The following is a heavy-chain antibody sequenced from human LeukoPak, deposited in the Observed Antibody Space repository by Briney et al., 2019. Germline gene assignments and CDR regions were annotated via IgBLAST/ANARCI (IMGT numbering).Heavy chain of an antibody. J-gene: IGHJ4*02. CDR3: ASRVGSSWYVYYFDY. V-gene: IGHV4-59*12. CDR1: GGSISSYY. CDR2: IFYSGTT. Sequence: SETLSLTCTVSGGSISSYYWSWIRQPPGKGLEWIGFIFYSGTTNYNPSLKSRVTISVDKPKNQFSLNLSSVTAADTAVYYCASRVGSSWYVYYFDYWGQGTLVTVSS. D-gene: IGHD6-13*01.